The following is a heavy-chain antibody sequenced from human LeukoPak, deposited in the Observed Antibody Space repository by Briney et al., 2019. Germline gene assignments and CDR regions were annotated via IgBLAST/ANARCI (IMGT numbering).Heavy chain of an antibody. CDR2: IYHSGST. Sequence: SETLSLTCTVSVGSISSYYWSWIRQPPGKGLEWIWYIYHSGSTNYNPSLKSRVTISVDTSKKQFSLKLSSVTAADTAIYYCARDKGSYYFNYWGKGTLVTVSS. CDR1: VGSISSYY. V-gene: IGHV4-59*01. J-gene: IGHJ4*02. CDR3: ARDKGSYYFNY.